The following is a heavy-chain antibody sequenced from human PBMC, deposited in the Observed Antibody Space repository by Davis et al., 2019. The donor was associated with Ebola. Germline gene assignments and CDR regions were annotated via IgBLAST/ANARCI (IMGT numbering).Heavy chain of an antibody. CDR1: GGSISSYNYQ. J-gene: IGHJ4*02. CDR3: ARQWGYYDTSGYYSSAIDY. Sequence: PSETLSLTCNVSGGSISSYNYQWAWIRQPPGKGLEWIETFYHSGRTYYKPSLKSRVTISADTSKSQVSLKLRSVTAADTAMYFCARQWGYYDTSGYYSSAIDYWGQGTLVTVSS. CDR2: FYHSGRT. V-gene: IGHV4-39*01. D-gene: IGHD3-22*01.